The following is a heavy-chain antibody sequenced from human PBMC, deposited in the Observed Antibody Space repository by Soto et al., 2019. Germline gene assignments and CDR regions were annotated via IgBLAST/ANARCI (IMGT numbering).Heavy chain of an antibody. J-gene: IGHJ4*02. Sequence: GGSLRLSCAASGFTFNNYAMTWVRQAPGKGLEWVSTVIQSGSATFYADSVRGRFTISRDNSKNTLYLQLNSLRAEDTAVYHCVRDYYHVSGSSFDIPLDDWGQGTLVTVSS. V-gene: IGHV3-23*01. CDR1: GFTFNNYA. D-gene: IGHD3-10*01. CDR3: VRDYYHVSGSSFDIPLDD. CDR2: VIQSGSAT.